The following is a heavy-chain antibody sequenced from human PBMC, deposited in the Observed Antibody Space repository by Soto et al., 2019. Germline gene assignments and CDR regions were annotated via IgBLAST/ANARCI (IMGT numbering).Heavy chain of an antibody. Sequence: TPSLTSTVSGGSISSGDYYWSWIRQPPGKGLEWIGYIYYSGSTYYNPSLKSRVTISVDTSKNQFSLKLSSVTAAYTAVYYCFRGYCGGVCYLPGYYVFGMDVLGQGTTVTVPS. CDR1: GGSISSGDYY. D-gene: IGHD2-21*02. CDR3: FRGYCGGVCYLPGYYVFGMDV. CDR2: IYYSGST. J-gene: IGHJ6*02. V-gene: IGHV4-30-4*01.